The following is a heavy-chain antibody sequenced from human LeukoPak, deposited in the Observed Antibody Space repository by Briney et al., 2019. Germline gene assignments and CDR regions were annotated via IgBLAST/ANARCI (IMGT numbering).Heavy chain of an antibody. Sequence: SGGSLRLSCAASGFTFSNYAMHWVRQAPGKGLEWVAVISSDGSKKDYADSVKGRFTISRDNSKNTLYLQMNSLRAEDTAVYYCTKDFQYCTGGRCGDWGQGTLVTVSS. J-gene: IGHJ4*02. V-gene: IGHV3-30*04. CDR3: TKDFQYCTGGRCGD. D-gene: IGHD2-15*01. CDR1: GFTFSNYA. CDR2: ISSDGSKK.